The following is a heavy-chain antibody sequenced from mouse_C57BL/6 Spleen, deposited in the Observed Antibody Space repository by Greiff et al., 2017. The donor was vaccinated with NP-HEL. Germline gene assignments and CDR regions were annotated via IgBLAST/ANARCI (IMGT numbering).Heavy chain of an antibody. CDR1: GYTFTSYW. CDR3: ARGVTTVVALDY. Sequence: QVQLQQPGAELVKPGASVKLSCKASGYTFTSYWMHWVKQRPGQGLEWIGMIHPNSGSTKYNEKFKSKATLTVDKSSSTAYMQLSSLTSEDSAVYYCARGVTTVVALDYWGQGTTLTVSS. CDR2: IHPNSGST. V-gene: IGHV1-64*01. J-gene: IGHJ2*01. D-gene: IGHD1-1*01.